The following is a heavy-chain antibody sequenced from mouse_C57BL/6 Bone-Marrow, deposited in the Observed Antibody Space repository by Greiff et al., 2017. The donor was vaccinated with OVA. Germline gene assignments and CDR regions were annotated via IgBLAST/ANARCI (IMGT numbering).Heavy chain of an antibody. Sequence: VQLQQSGAELVRPGASVKLSCTASGFTFKDYYMHWVKQRPEQGLEWIGRIDPEDGDTEYAPKFQGKATMTADTSSNTAYLQLSSLTSEDTAVYYCTALLLRSSWFAYWGQGTLVTVSA. CDR3: TALLLRSSWFAY. V-gene: IGHV14-1*01. D-gene: IGHD1-1*01. CDR2: IDPEDGDT. CDR1: GFTFKDYY. J-gene: IGHJ3*01.